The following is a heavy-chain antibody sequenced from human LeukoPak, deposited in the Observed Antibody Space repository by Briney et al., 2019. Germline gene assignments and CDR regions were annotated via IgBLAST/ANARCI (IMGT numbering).Heavy chain of an antibody. Sequence: HSGGSLRLSCAASGFTFDDYAMHWVRQAPGKGLEWVSGISWNSGSIGYADSVKGRFTISRDNAKNSLYLQMNSLRAEDTALYYCAKDISGTLFAGFDYWGRGTLVTVS. CDR2: ISWNSGSI. D-gene: IGHD3-3*02. V-gene: IGHV3-9*01. CDR3: AKDISGTLFAGFDY. CDR1: GFTFDDYA. J-gene: IGHJ4*02.